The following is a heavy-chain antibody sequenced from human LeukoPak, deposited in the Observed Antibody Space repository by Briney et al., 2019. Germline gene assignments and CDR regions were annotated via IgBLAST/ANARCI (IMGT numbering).Heavy chain of an antibody. CDR2: IDWDDDK. V-gene: IGHV2-70*16. D-gene: IGHD3-22*01. CDR1: GGSISSYYW. CDR3: ARTYDRSGYLFDY. J-gene: IGHJ4*02. Sequence: TLSLTCTVSGGSISSYYWSWIRQPPGKALEWLARIDWDDDKFYRTSLKTRLTISKDTSKNQVVLTMTNMDPVDTATYYCARTYDRSGYLFDYWGQGTLVTVSS.